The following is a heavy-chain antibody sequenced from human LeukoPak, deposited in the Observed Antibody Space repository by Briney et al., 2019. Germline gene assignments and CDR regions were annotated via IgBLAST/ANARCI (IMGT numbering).Heavy chain of an antibody. V-gene: IGHV4-39*02. CDR2: IYYNGAT. D-gene: IGHD5-18*01. CDR1: GGSIASTDYY. J-gene: IGHJ4*02. CDR3: ARELRFVNAAMVSGGF. Sequence: PSETLSLTCTVSGGSIASTDYYWGWVRQPPGKGLEWIGTIYYNGATQYNPSLKSRVTISVDTSKNQFSLRVNSVTAADTAVYYCARELRFVNAAMVSGGFWGQGALVTVSS.